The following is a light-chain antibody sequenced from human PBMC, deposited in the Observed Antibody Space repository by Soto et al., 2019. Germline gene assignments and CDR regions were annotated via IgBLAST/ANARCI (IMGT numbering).Light chain of an antibody. V-gene: IGKV3-20*01. CDR3: QHYGSSSYT. J-gene: IGKJ2*01. Sequence: EIVLTQSPGTLSLSPGERATLSCRASQSISSSYLAWYQQKPGQAPRLLIYAASSRATGIPDRFSGSGSGTDFPLTISRLEPEDFAVYHCQHYGSSSYTFGQGTQLEIK. CDR2: AAS. CDR1: QSISSSY.